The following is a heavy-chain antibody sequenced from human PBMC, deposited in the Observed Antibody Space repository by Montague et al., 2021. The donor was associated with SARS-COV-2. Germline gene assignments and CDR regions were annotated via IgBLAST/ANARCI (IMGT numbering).Heavy chain of an antibody. D-gene: IGHD5-18*01. V-gene: IGHV3-30*03. J-gene: IGHJ4*02. CDR1: GFTFSSYA. Sequence: SLSISCAASGFTFSSYALHWVRQAPGKGPEWVAVISYNGRNKQFGDSVKGRATISRDNSKNTLYLQVDSLRTDDTAVYYCAREPKPVGYSYGYTFFDYWGQGTLVTVSS. CDR3: AREPKPVGYSYGYTFFDY. CDR2: ISYNGRNK.